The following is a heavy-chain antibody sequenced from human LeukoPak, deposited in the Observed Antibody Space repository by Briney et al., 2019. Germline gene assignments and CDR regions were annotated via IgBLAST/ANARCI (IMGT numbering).Heavy chain of an antibody. J-gene: IGHJ6*03. D-gene: IGHD3-10*01. CDR1: GYTFTSYG. CDR3: ARAGYGSGSYYSYYMDV. Sequence: ASVKVSCKASGYTFTSYGISWVRQAPGQGLEWMGWISAYNGNTNYAQKLQGRVTMTTDTSTSTAYMELRSLRSDDTAVYYCARAGYGSGSYYSYYMDVWGKGTTVTISS. V-gene: IGHV1-18*01. CDR2: ISAYNGNT.